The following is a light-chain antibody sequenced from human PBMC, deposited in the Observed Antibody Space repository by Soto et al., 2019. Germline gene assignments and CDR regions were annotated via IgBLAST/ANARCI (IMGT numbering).Light chain of an antibody. V-gene: IGKV1-39*01. CDR2: AAS. CDR1: QSINSY. CDR3: QQSYSAPLT. Sequence: DIQMTQSPSSLSASVGDRVTITCRASQSINSYLNWYQQKPGKAPKLLIYAASSLQSGVPSRFSGSGSGTDFTLTISNLHPEDFATYSCQQSYSAPLTFGGGTKVDIK. J-gene: IGKJ4*01.